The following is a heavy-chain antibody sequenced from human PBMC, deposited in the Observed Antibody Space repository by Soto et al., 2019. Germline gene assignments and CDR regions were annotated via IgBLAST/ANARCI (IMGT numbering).Heavy chain of an antibody. V-gene: IGHV4-31*03. D-gene: IGHD2-15*01. J-gene: IGHJ4*02. CDR2: IYYSGST. CDR1: GDSISSGGYY. Sequence: QVQLQESGPGLVKPSQTLSLTCTVSGDSISSGGYYWSWIRQLPGKGLEWIGYIYYSGSTYYNPSLKSRITISVDMSKNQFSLDLTSVTAADTAVYYCARHPLSGQSGGYFDYWGQGTLVTVSS. CDR3: ARHPLSGQSGGYFDY.